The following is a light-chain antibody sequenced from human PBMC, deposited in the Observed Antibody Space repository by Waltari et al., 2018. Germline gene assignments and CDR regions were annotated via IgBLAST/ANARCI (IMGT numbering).Light chain of an antibody. V-gene: IGLV1-44*01. Sequence: QSVLTQPPSASGTSGQSVTISCSGSSSNLGSNPLQWYQHLPGTAPKLLSFSDNQRPSGVPDRFSGSKSGSSASLAISGLQSYDESLFYCAAWDDSLNALVFGGGTQLTVL. CDR1: SSNLGSNP. CDR3: AAWDDSLNALV. CDR2: SDN. J-gene: IGLJ2*01.